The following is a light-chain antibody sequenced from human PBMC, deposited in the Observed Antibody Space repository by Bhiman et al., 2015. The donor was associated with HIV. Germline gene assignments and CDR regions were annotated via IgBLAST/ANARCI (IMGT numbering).Light chain of an antibody. V-gene: IGLV3-1*01. J-gene: IGLJ2*01. CDR1: KLGNRY. CDR2: QDN. Sequence: SYELTQPPSLSVSPGQTASITCSGDKLGNRYACWYQQKPGQSPVLVIYQDNKRPSGIPERFSGSNSGNTATLTISGTQAMDEADYYCQAWDSTNAVVFGGGTKLTVL. CDR3: QAWDSTNAVV.